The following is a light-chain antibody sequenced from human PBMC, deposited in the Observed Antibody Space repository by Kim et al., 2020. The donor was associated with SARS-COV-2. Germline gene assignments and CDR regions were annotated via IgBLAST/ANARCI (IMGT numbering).Light chain of an antibody. CDR3: QQRTNWRWS. CDR1: QSVSTY. J-gene: IGKJ1*01. Sequence: EIVLTQSPAALSLSPGERATLSCRASQSVSTYLAWYQQKPGQVPRLLIYDAANRATGIPARFSGSGSGTDFTLTISSLEPEDFAVYYCQQRTNWRWSFGQGTKVDIK. CDR2: DAA. V-gene: IGKV3-11*01.